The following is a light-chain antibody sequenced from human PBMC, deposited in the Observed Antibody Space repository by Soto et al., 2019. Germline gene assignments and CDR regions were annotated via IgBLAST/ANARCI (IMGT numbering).Light chain of an antibody. V-gene: IGKV3D-20*02. Sequence: EIVLTQSPGTLSLSPGERATLSCGASQSVSSSYLGWYQQKPGQAPRLLIYDASKRATGIPPRFSGSGSTTDFTLTISSLEPEDFAVYYCHQRSNGPPWTFGQGTKVDIK. CDR2: DAS. CDR3: HQRSNGPPWT. CDR1: QSVSSSY. J-gene: IGKJ1*01.